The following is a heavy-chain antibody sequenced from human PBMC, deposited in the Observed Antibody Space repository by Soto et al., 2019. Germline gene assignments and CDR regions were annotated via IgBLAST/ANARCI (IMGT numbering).Heavy chain of an antibody. V-gene: IGHV4-61*08. CDR3: ARESFYDSGGFHGFDY. CDR1: GGSISSGGYY. J-gene: IGHJ4*02. CDR2: IYYSGST. Sequence: SETLSLTCPVSGGSISSGGYYWSWIRQHPGKGLEWIGYIYYSGSTNYNPSLKSRVTISVDTSKNQFSLKLSSVTAADTAVYYCARESFYDSGGFHGFDYWGQGTLVTVSS. D-gene: IGHD3-22*01.